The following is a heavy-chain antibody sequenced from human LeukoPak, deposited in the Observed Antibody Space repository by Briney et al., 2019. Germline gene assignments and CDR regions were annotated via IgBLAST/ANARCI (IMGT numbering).Heavy chain of an antibody. Sequence: ASVKVSCKASGGTFTSYYMHWVRQAPGQGLEWMGIINPSGGSTSYAQKFQGRVTMTRDTSTSTVYMELSSLRSEDTAVYYCARVGPLSSGWSSDAFDIWGQGTMVTVSS. J-gene: IGHJ3*02. CDR1: GGTFTSYY. CDR3: ARVGPLSSGWSSDAFDI. CDR2: INPSGGST. V-gene: IGHV1-46*03. D-gene: IGHD6-19*01.